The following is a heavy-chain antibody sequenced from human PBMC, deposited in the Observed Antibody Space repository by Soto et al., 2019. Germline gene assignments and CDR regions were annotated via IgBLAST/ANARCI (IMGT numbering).Heavy chain of an antibody. J-gene: IGHJ5*02. D-gene: IGHD3-3*01. Sequence: QLQLQESGPGLVKPSETLSLTCTVSGGSISSSSYYWGWIRQPPGKGLEWIGSIYYSGSTYYNPSLKSRVTISVDTSKNQFSLKLSSVTAADTAVYYCARPLLDSSQNWFDPWGQGTLVTVSS. V-gene: IGHV4-39*01. CDR3: ARPLLDSSQNWFDP. CDR1: GGSISSSSYY. CDR2: IYYSGST.